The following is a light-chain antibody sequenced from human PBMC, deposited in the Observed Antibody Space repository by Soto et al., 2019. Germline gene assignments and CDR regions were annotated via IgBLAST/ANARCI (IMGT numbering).Light chain of an antibody. CDR3: QQYNSYWT. Sequence: DIQMTQSPSTLSASVGDRVTITCRASQSLSGWLAWYQQKPGKAPKLLIYDVSSLESGVPSRFSGSGSATEFTLTISSLQPDDFATYYCQQYNSYWTFGQGTKV. CDR1: QSLSGW. V-gene: IGKV1-5*01. CDR2: DVS. J-gene: IGKJ1*01.